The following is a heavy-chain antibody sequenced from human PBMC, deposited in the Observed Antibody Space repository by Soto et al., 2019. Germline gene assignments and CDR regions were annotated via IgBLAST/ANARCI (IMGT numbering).Heavy chain of an antibody. V-gene: IGHV4-39*01. CDR1: GDYISNSRFY. J-gene: IGHJ5*02. CDR3: ARDYFDSSGYSENWFDP. D-gene: IGHD3-22*01. Sequence: SETLSLTCSVSGDYISNSRFYWAWIRQPPGEGLEWIGSIYHTGNAYYNPSLKSRVTIFVDTSKNQFSLKLTSVTAADTALYYCARDYFDSSGYSENWFDPWGQGTLVTVSS. CDR2: IYHTGNA.